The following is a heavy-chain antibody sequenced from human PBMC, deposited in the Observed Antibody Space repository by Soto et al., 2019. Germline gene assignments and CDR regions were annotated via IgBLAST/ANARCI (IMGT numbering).Heavy chain of an antibody. CDR3: ARELSWSGRDY. CDR1: GFRFNTNW. J-gene: IGHJ4*02. Sequence: EVQLVESGGGLVQPGGSLRLSCAASGFRFNTNWMSWVRQAPGKGLEWVANIKHDGSERNHVDSVRGRFTISIDNAKSSLYLQMNSLRVDDTAVYYCARELSWSGRDYWGQGTLVIVSP. CDR2: IKHDGSER. V-gene: IGHV3-7*01. D-gene: IGHD3-10*01.